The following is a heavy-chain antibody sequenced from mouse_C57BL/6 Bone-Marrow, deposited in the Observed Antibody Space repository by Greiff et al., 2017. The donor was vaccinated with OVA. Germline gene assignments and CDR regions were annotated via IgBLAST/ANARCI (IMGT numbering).Heavy chain of an antibody. CDR1: GFTFSDAW. V-gene: IGHV6-6*01. J-gene: IGHJ3*01. CDR2: IRNKANNHAT. Sequence: EVQLVESGGGLVQPGGSMKLSCAASGFTFSDAWMDWVSQSPEKGLEWVAEIRNKANNHATYYAESVKGRFTISRDDSKSSVYLQMNSLRAEDTGIYYCTPYDYDEGFAYWGQGTLVTVSA. D-gene: IGHD2-4*01. CDR3: TPYDYDEGFAY.